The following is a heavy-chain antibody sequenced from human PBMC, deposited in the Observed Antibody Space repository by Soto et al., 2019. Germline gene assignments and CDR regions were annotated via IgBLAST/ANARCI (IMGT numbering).Heavy chain of an antibody. CDR3: ARGAPGWFDP. V-gene: IGHV4-30-4*01. CDR1: GGSISSGDYY. Sequence: SETLSLTCTVSGGSISSGDYYWSWIRQPPGKGLEWIGYIYYSGSTYYNPSLKSRVTISVDTSKNQFSLKLSSVTAADTAVYYSARGAPGWFDPWGQGTLVTVSS. J-gene: IGHJ5*02. CDR2: IYYSGST.